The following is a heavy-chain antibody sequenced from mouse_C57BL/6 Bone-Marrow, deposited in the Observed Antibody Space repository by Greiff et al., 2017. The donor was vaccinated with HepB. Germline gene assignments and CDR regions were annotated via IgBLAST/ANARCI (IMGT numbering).Heavy chain of an antibody. CDR3: ARAYAMDY. V-gene: IGHV5-6*01. Sequence: EVQGVESGGDLVKPGGSLKLSCAASGFTFSSYGMSWVRQTPDKRLEWVATISSGGSYTYYPDSVKGRFTISRDNAKNTLYLQMSSLKSEDTAMYYCARAYAMDYWGQGTSVTVSS. J-gene: IGHJ4*01. CDR2: ISSGGSYT. CDR1: GFTFSSYG.